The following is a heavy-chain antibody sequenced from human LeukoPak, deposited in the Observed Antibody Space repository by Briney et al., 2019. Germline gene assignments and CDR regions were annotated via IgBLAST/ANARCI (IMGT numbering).Heavy chain of an antibody. D-gene: IGHD2-21*02. CDR1: GFSLSTSGVG. CDR2: IYWDDDK. CDR3: AHSMRVVTANDAFDI. J-gene: IGHJ3*02. Sequence: SGPTLVKPTQTLTLTCTFSGFSLSTSGVGVGWIRQPPGKALEWLALIYWDDDKRYSPSLKSRLTITKDTSKNQVVLTMTNMHPVDTATYYCAHSMRVVTANDAFDIWGQGTMVTVSS. V-gene: IGHV2-5*02.